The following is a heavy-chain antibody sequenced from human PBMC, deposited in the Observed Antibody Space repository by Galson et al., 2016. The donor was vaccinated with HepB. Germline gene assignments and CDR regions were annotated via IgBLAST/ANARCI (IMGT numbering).Heavy chain of an antibody. CDR1: GYTFTSYV. D-gene: IGHD5-18*01. CDR2: INTNTGNP. V-gene: IGHV7-4-1*02. Sequence: SVKVSCKASGYTFTSYVMNWVRQAPGQGLEWMGWINTNTGNPTYAQGFTGRFVFSLDTSVSTTYLQISSLKAEDTAVYYCAIQLWLGQVAYWGQGTLVTVSS. J-gene: IGHJ4*02. CDR3: AIQLWLGQVAY.